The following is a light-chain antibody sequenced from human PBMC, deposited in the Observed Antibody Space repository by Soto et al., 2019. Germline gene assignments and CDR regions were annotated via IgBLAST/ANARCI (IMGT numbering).Light chain of an antibody. CDR2: WAS. V-gene: IGKV4-1*01. CDR3: HQYYTTPWT. J-gene: IGKJ1*01. CDR1: QSLLYSSNNKNY. Sequence: DIVMTQSPDSLAVSLGERATIDCKSSQSLLYSSNNKNYLAWYQQKSGQPPKLLIYWASIRESGVPDRFSGSGSGTDFTLTISSLQAEDVAVYYCHQYYTTPWTFGQGTKVEVK.